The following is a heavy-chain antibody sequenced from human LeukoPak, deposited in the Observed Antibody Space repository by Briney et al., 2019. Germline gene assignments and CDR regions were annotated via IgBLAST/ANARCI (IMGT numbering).Heavy chain of an antibody. V-gene: IGHV3-33*01. CDR3: ARQYYYDSSGYYNSYYYYYGMDA. J-gene: IGHJ6*02. CDR2: IWYDGSNK. CDR1: GFTFSSYG. Sequence: GRSLRLSCAASGFTFSSYGMHWVRQAPGKGLEWVAVIWYDGSNKYYADSVKGRFTISRDNSKNTLYLQMNSLRAEDTAVYYCARQYYYDSSGYYNSYYYYYGMDAWGQGTTVTVSS. D-gene: IGHD3-22*01.